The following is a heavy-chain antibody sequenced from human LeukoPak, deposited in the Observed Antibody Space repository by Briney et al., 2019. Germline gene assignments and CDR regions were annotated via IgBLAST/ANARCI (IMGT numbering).Heavy chain of an antibody. V-gene: IGHV4-4*09. Sequence: SETLSLTCAVSGVSISPYYWAWIRQPPGKGLEWIGYIHTSGSNNQYPSLKSRVTISVDKSKNHFSLRLASVTAADTAVYYCARLSAAVHLGAFDLWGQGTMVTVSS. D-gene: IGHD3-3*01. J-gene: IGHJ3*01. CDR2: IHTSGSN. CDR1: GVSISPYY. CDR3: ARLSAAVHLGAFDL.